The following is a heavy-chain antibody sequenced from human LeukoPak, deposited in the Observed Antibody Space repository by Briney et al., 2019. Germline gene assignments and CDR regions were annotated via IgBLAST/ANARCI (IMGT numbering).Heavy chain of an antibody. V-gene: IGHV3-7*04. CDR3: ARTSYWFDP. J-gene: IGHJ5*02. Sequence: DSVKGRFTITRDNAKNSLYLQMNSLRAEDTAVYYCARTSYWFDPWGQGTLVTVSS.